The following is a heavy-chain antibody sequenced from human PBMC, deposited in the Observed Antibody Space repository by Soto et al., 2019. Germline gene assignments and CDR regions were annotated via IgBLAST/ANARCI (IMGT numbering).Heavy chain of an antibody. CDR1: GGSISSGGYY. CDR2: SYYSGNT. J-gene: IGHJ4*02. V-gene: IGHV4-31*03. Sequence: QVQLQESGPGLVKPSQTLSLTCTVSGGSISSGGYYWNWIRQHPGKGLEWIGYSYYSGNTYYNPSLKSRVTISVDTSKNHFSLRLSSVTAADTAVYYCARDPQYTDTSGYSVSSGNFYYWGQGILVTVSS. CDR3: ARDPQYTDTSGYSVSSGNFYY. D-gene: IGHD3-22*01.